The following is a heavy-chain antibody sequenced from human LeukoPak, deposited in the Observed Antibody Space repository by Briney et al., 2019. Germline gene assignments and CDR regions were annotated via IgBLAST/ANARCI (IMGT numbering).Heavy chain of an antibody. CDR1: GGSISTFY. Sequence: SETLSLTCTVSGGSISTFYWNWIRQPPGKGLEWIGYIYYSGSTNYNPSLKSRVTISVDKSKNQFSLKLSSVTAADTAVYYCARKYDTADAFDIWGQGTMVTVSS. CDR3: ARKYDTADAFDI. J-gene: IGHJ3*02. D-gene: IGHD5-18*01. CDR2: IYYSGST. V-gene: IGHV4-59*12.